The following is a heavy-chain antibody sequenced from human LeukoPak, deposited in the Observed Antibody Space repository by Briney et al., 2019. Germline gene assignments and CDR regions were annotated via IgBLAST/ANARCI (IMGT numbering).Heavy chain of an antibody. J-gene: IGHJ4*02. CDR3: ARGDDYGPLPFDY. V-gene: IGHV4-59*01. D-gene: IGHD4-17*01. Sequence: PSETLSLTCTVSGGSISSYYWSWIRQPPGKGLEWIGYTYYSGSTNYNPSLKSRVTISVDTSKNQFSLKLSSVTAADTAVYYCARGDDYGPLPFDYWGQGTLVTVSS. CDR1: GGSISSYY. CDR2: TYYSGST.